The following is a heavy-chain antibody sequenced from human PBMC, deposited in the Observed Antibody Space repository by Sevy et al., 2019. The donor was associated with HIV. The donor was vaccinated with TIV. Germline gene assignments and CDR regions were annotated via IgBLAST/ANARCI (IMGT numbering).Heavy chain of an antibody. J-gene: IGHJ6*02. CDR2: ISGSGGST. D-gene: IGHD3-3*01. CDR3: AKDSVRFLEWTYYYYYGMDV. Sequence: GGSLRLSCAASGFTFSSYAMSGVRQAPGKGLEWVSAISGSGGSTYYADSVKGRFTISRDNSKNTLYLQMNSLRAEDTAVYYCAKDSVRFLEWTYYYYYGMDVWGQGTTVTVSS. CDR1: GFTFSSYA. V-gene: IGHV3-23*01.